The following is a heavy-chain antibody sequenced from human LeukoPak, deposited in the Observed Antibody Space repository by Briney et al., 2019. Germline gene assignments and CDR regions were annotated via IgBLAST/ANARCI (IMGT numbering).Heavy chain of an antibody. D-gene: IGHD6-13*01. CDR2: IFPGDSDT. Sequence: GESLKISCKGSGDSFTSYWIGWVRQMPAKRLEWMGIIFPGDSDTRYSPSFQGQVTISADKSISTAYLQWSSLNASDTAMYYCARSSAAGIIPFDYWGQGTLVTVSS. CDR3: ARSSAAGIIPFDY. CDR1: GDSFTSYW. V-gene: IGHV5-51*01. J-gene: IGHJ4*02.